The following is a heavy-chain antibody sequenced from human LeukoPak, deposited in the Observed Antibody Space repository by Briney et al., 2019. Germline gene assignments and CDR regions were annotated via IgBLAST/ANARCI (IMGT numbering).Heavy chain of an antibody. Sequence: SETLSLTCTVSGGSISSSSYYWSWIRQPPGKGLEWIGYIYYSGSTNYNPSLKSRVTISVDTSKNQFSLKLSSVTAADTAVYYCARDSYYYGMDVWGQGTTVTVSS. CDR1: GGSISSSSYY. CDR2: IYYSGST. J-gene: IGHJ6*02. CDR3: ARDSYYYGMDV. V-gene: IGHV4-61*01.